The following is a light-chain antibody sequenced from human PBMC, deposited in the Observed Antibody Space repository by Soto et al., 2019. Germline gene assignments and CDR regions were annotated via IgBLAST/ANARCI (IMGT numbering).Light chain of an antibody. Sequence: QSALTQPRSVSGPPGQSVSISCSGTSSDVGTYNYVSWYQQHPGKAPKLMIFDVSKRPSGVPDRFSGSKSGNTASLTISGLQAEEEDDYYCCSYAGAYNHAVFGGGTKLTVL. CDR2: DVS. CDR1: SSDVGTYNY. V-gene: IGLV2-11*01. J-gene: IGLJ2*01. CDR3: CSYAGAYNHAV.